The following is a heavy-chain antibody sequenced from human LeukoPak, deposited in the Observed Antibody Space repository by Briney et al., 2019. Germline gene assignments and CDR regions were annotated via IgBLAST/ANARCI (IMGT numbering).Heavy chain of an antibody. V-gene: IGHV3-23*01. CDR2: ISGSGANT. J-gene: IGHJ4*02. CDR1: GFTFSNYA. D-gene: IGHD3-22*01. Sequence: PGGSLRLSCAASGFTFSNYAMSWVRQAPGKGLEWVSAISGSGANTYYADSVKGRFTISRDNSKNTLYLQMNSLRAEDTAVYYCAKVPYGSSGYYLYWGQGTLVTVSS. CDR3: AKVPYGSSGYYLY.